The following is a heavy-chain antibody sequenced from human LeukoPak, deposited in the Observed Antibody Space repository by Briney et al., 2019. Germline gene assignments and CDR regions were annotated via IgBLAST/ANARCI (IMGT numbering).Heavy chain of an antibody. D-gene: IGHD3-3*01. J-gene: IGHJ4*02. Sequence: PGGSLRFSCAASGFTFSSYAMSWVRQAPGKGLEWVSVIYSGGSTYYADSVKGRFTISRDNSKNTLYLQMNSLRAEDTAVYYCARDLGFGVLKDYWGQGTLVTVSS. CDR1: GFTFSSYA. V-gene: IGHV3-53*01. CDR3: ARDLGFGVLKDY. CDR2: IYSGGST.